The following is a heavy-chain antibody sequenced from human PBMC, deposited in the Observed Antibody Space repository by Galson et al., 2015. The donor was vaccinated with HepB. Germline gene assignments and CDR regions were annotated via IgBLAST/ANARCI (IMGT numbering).Heavy chain of an antibody. V-gene: IGHV3-23*01. CDR2: IGGSGSST. Sequence: SLRLSCAASGFTFSSYAMNWVRQAPGKGLEWVSGIGGSGSSTYYADSVKGRFIISRDNSKNTLYVQMNTLKAEDTAVYYCAQGRSSSGFNYYGMDVWGQGTTVTVSS. J-gene: IGHJ6*02. CDR1: GFTFSSYA. CDR3: AQGRSSSGFNYYGMDV. D-gene: IGHD6-19*01.